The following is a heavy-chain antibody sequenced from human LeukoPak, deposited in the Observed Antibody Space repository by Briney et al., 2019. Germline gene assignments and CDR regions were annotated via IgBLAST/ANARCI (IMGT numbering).Heavy chain of an antibody. Sequence: PGGSLRLSCAASGFTFSSYAMSWVRQAPGKGLEWVSAISGSGGSTYYADSVKGRFTISRGNSKNTLYLQMNSLRAEDTAVYYCAKSPGEGYDRYLDYWGQGTLVTVSS. CDR1: GFTFSSYA. D-gene: IGHD5-12*01. CDR2: ISGSGGST. CDR3: AKSPGEGYDRYLDY. J-gene: IGHJ4*02. V-gene: IGHV3-23*01.